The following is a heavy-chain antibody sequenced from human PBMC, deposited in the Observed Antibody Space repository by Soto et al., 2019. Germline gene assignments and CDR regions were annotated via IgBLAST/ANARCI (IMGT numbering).Heavy chain of an antibody. CDR2: IYYSGST. V-gene: IGHV4-39*01. D-gene: IGHD6-13*01. J-gene: IGHJ4*02. CDR3: ARLRDQQLAKLFDY. Sequence: QLQLQESVPGLGKPSETLSLTCTVSGGSISSSSYYWGWIRQPPGKGLELIGSIYYSGSTYYNPSLKSRVTISVYTSKIQFSLKLSSVTAADTAVYYCARLRDQQLAKLFDYWGQGTLVTVSS. CDR1: GGSISSSSYY.